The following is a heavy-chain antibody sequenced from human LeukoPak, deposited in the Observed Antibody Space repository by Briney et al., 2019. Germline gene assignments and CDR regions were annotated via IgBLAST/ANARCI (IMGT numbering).Heavy chain of an antibody. J-gene: IGHJ4*02. Sequence: GSLRLSCTGSGFTFGDNAMSWVRQAPGKGLEWVGFIRNRAYGGTTEYAESVKGRFTISRDDSKSIAYLQMNSLKTEDTAVYYCLRHYSRWGQGTLVTVSS. CDR3: LRHYSR. D-gene: IGHD6-13*01. V-gene: IGHV3-49*04. CDR2: IRNRAYGGTT. CDR1: GFTFGDNA.